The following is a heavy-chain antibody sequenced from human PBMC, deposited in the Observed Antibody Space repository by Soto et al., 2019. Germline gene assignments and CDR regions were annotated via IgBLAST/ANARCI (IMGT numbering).Heavy chain of an antibody. D-gene: IGHD5-12*01. CDR1: GDSVSSNSAA. Sequence: KQSQTLSLTCAISGDSVSSNSAAWNWIRQSPSRGLEWLGRTYYRSKWYNDYAVSVKSRITINPDTSKNQFSLQLNSVTPEDTAVYYCARGYDRSGYEGNAFDIWGQGTMVTVSS. V-gene: IGHV6-1*01. CDR2: TYYRSKWYN. J-gene: IGHJ3*02. CDR3: ARGYDRSGYEGNAFDI.